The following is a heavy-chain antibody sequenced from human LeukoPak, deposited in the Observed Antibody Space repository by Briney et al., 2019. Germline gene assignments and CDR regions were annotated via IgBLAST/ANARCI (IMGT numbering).Heavy chain of an antibody. J-gene: IGHJ4*02. V-gene: IGHV3-7*01. Sequence: PGGTLRLSCAASGFTFSSYGMSWVRQAPGKGLEWVANIKQDGSEKCYVDSVKGRFTISRDNAKNSLYLQMNSLRAEDTAVYYCARDLLGELLYYFDYWGQGTLVTVSS. CDR1: GFTFSSYG. CDR3: ARDLLGELLYYFDY. CDR2: IKQDGSEK. D-gene: IGHD3-10*01.